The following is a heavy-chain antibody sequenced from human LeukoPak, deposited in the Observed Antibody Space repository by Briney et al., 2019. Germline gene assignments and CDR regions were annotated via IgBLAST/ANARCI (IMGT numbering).Heavy chain of an antibody. CDR3: ARSGYYHNWFDP. CDR1: GYTFTSYA. V-gene: IGHV1-3*01. CDR2: INAGNGNT. J-gene: IGHJ5*02. D-gene: IGHD3-22*01. Sequence: ASVKVSCKASGYTFTSYAMHWVRQAPGQRLEWMGWINAGNGNTKYSQKFRGRVTITRDTSASTAYMELSSLRSEDTAVYYCARSGYYHNWFDPWGQGTLVTVSS.